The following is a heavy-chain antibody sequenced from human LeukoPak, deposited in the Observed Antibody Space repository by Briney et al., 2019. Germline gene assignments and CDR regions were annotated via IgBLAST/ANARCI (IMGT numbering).Heavy chain of an antibody. V-gene: IGHV4-59*08. CDR3: ARHTGVGYGDPGPFGY. D-gene: IGHD4-17*01. Sequence: SETLSLTCTVSGGSVSSYYWSWIRQPPGKGLEWIGYIYYSGSTNYNPSLKSRVTISVDTSKNQFSLKLSSVTAADTAVYYCARHTGVGYGDPGPFGYWGQGTLVTVSS. J-gene: IGHJ4*02. CDR1: GGSVSSYY. CDR2: IYYSGST.